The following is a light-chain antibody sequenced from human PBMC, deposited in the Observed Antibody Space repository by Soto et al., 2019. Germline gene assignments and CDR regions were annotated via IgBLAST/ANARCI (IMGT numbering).Light chain of an antibody. Sequence: QSVLTQPASVSGSPGQSITISCTGTSSDVGSYNLVSWYQQHPGKAPKLMIYEGSKRPSGVSNRFSGSKSDNTASLTISGLQAEDEADYYCCSYANTTTVFGAGTKLTVL. J-gene: IGLJ3*02. CDR1: SSDVGSYNL. CDR2: EGS. V-gene: IGLV2-23*01. CDR3: CSYANTTTV.